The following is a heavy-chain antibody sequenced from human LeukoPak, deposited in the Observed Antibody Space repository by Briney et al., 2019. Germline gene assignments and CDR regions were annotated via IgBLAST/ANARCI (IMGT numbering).Heavy chain of an antibody. D-gene: IGHD3-22*01. CDR1: GFTFNNYG. CDR2: IRSNAYGGAT. J-gene: IGHJ4*02. Sequence: GGSLRLSCAASGFTFNNYGMHWVRQAPGKGLEWVGRIRSNAYGGATESAAPVTGRFTISRDDSENTLYLQMNSLKIEDTAVYYCTRGSNRDDSSDFDCWGQGTLVTVSS. CDR3: TRGSNRDDSSDFDC. V-gene: IGHV3-15*07.